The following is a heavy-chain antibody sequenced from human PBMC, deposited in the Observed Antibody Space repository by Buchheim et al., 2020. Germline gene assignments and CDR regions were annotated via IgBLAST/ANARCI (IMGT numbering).Heavy chain of an antibody. Sequence: EVQLVESGGGLVQPGGSLRLSCAASGFTFSSYWMSWVRQAPGKGLEWVANIKQAGSEKYYVDSVKGRFTISRDNAKTALYLQMNSLRAEDTAVYYCARDLVLRGVRQFDYWGQGTL. CDR2: IKQAGSEK. CDR3: ARDLVLRGVRQFDY. CDR1: GFTFSSYW. D-gene: IGHD3-10*01. V-gene: IGHV3-7*01. J-gene: IGHJ4*02.